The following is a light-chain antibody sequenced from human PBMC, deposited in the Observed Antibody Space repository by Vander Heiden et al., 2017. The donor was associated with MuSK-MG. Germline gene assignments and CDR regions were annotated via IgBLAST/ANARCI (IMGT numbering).Light chain of an antibody. J-gene: IGLJ1*01. V-gene: IGLV2-8*01. CDR3: SSYAANTHV. Sequence: QSALTQPPSASGSPGQSVTISCTAATSDIFGYNYVSWYQQQPGKAPSGVPDRFSGSRSGNTASLTVSGLQAEDEADYYCSSYAANTHVFGSGTKVTVL. CDR1: TSDIFGYNY.